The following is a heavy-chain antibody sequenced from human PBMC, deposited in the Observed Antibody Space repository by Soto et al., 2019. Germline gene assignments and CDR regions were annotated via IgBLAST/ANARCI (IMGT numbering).Heavy chain of an antibody. Sequence: QVQLVESGGGLVKPGVSLRLSCAASGFTFSDYYMTGIRQAPGKGLEWVSSITPRGKTNYYADSVKGRFTISRDNAKNSVSLHLDSLSFGDTAVYYCARVTNYRYFDLWGRGVLVTFSS. CDR3: ARVTNYRYFDL. V-gene: IGHV3-11*01. CDR2: ITPRGKTN. CDR1: GFTFSDYY. J-gene: IGHJ2*01.